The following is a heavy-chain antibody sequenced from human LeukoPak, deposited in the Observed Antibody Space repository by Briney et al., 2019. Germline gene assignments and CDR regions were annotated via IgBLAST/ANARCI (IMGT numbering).Heavy chain of an antibody. J-gene: IGHJ4*02. CDR1: GGSISSGGYC. V-gene: IGHV4-39*07. D-gene: IGHD3-9*01. CDR3: ARDKGHFDVDY. Sequence: SETLSLTCTVSGGSISSGGYCWGWIRQSPGKGLEWIGSVCFTGETYYIPSLKSRLTISRDTSQNQYSLRLSSVTAADTAVYYCARDKGHFDVDYWGQGILVTVSS. CDR2: VCFTGET.